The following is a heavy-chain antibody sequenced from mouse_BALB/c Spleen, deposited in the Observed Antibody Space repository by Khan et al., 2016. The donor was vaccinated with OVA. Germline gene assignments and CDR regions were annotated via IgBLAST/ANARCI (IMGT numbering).Heavy chain of an antibody. CDR3: AHSLLLDAIDY. Sequence: VQLQQSGAEFVKPGASVKLSCTASGFNIEDTYIHWVKQRPEQGLEWIGKIDPANGKTNYDPKFQGKATITADTSSNTAYLPLSSLTSEDTVVYYCAHSLLLDAIDYGCQGASVTVSS. J-gene: IGHJ4*01. V-gene: IGHV14-3*02. CDR2: IDPANGKT. CDR1: GFNIEDTY. D-gene: IGHD1-2*01.